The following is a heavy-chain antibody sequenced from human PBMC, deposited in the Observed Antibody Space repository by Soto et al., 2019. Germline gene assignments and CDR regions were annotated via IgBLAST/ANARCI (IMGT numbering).Heavy chain of an antibody. D-gene: IGHD3-22*01. CDR1: GGSISSSAYY. Sequence: SETLSLTCTVSGGSISSSAYYWGWIRQPPGKGLEWIGRIDYSGSTYYNPSLKSRITISVDTSKNQFSLKLSSVTAADTAVYYCASLYITMIVKIIDSWGQGTLVTVSS. J-gene: IGHJ4*02. CDR3: ASLYITMIVKIIDS. V-gene: IGHV4-39*01. CDR2: IDYSGST.